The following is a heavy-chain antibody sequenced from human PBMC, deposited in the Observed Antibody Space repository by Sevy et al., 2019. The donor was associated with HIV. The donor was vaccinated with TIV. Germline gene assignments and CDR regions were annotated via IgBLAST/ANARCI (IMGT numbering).Heavy chain of an antibody. J-gene: IGHJ4*02. Sequence: GGSLRLSCRASGFRFNNYGMHWVRQAPGKGLQWVAVISHDGRKRFYADSLVGRFTISRDNSKNTLYLQMSGLRTEDTAMYYCAKLDYDLLTGNPDYWGQGTLVTVSS. CDR3: AKLDYDLLTGNPDY. CDR1: GFRFNNYG. CDR2: ISHDGRKR. D-gene: IGHD3-9*01. V-gene: IGHV3-30*18.